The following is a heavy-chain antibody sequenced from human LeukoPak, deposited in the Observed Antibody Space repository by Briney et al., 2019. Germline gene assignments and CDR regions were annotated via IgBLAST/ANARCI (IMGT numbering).Heavy chain of an antibody. CDR2: ISTTGSA. V-gene: IGHV4-61*02. J-gene: IGHJ5*02. D-gene: IGHD1-14*01. CDR1: GGSISRGAYY. CDR3: ARELDHASNWFDP. Sequence: SQTLSLTCTVSGGSISRGAYYWSWIRQSAGKGLEWIGRISTTGSASYNPPLKSRVAISLDTPKSQFSLMLSSVTAADTAVYYCARELDHASNWFDPWGQGILVTVSS.